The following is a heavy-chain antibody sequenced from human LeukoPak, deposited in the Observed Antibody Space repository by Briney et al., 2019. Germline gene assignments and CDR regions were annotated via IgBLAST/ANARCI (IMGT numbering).Heavy chain of an antibody. CDR1: GGSISSGDYY. D-gene: IGHD3-10*01. CDR2: IYYSGST. Sequence: SETLSLTCTVSGGSISSGDYYRSWIRQPPGKGLEWIGYIYYSGSTYYNPSLKSRVTISVDTSKNRFSLKLSSVTAADTAVYYCAGSEHRYYYYGMDVWGQGTTVTVSS. J-gene: IGHJ6*02. CDR3: AGSEHRYYYYGMDV. V-gene: IGHV4-30-4*01.